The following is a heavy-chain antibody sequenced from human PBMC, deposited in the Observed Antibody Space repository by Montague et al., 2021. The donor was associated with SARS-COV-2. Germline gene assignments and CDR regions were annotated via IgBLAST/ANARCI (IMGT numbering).Heavy chain of an antibody. CDR1: GGSISSSSYY. Sequence: SETLSLTCTVSGGSISSSSYYWGWIRQPPGKGLEWIGSIYHSGSTYYNPSLKSRVTISVDTSKNQFSLKLSSVTAADTAVYYCARVLSHRAIFGVVIINGMDVWGQGTTVTVSS. CDR2: IYHSGST. D-gene: IGHD3-3*01. V-gene: IGHV4-39*07. CDR3: ARVLSHRAIFGVVIINGMDV. J-gene: IGHJ6*02.